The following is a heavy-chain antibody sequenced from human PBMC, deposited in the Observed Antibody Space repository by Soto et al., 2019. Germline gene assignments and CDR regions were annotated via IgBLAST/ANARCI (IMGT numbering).Heavy chain of an antibody. V-gene: IGHV1-18*01. Sequence: ASVKVSCKASGYTFTSYGISWVRQAPGQGLEWMGWISAYNGNTNYAQKLQGRVTMTTDTSTSTAYMELRSLRSDDTAVYYCARVLLSSSSWCGWFDPWGQGTLVTVSS. CDR3: ARVLLSSSSWCGWFDP. CDR2: ISAYNGNT. CDR1: GYTFTSYG. J-gene: IGHJ5*02. D-gene: IGHD6-13*01.